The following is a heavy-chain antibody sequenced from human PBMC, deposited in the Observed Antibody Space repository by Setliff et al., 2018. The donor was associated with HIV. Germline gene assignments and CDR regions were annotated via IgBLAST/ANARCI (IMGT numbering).Heavy chain of an antibody. Sequence: SETLSLTCTVSRDSINGHWWSWIRQPPGKGLEWTGSIHYSGITHYNPSPKSRLTMSVDTSKNQVSLKLTSATAADTAVYYCGISRLNRADLAVVWTDWGQGSLVTVSS. V-gene: IGHV4-59*11. J-gene: IGHJ4*02. CDR2: IHYSGIT. CDR3: GISRLNRADLAVVWTD. CDR1: RDSINGHW. D-gene: IGHD5-18*01.